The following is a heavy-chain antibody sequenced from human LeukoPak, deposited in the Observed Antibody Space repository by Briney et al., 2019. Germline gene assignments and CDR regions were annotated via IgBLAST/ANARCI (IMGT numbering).Heavy chain of an antibody. CDR3: ARLGGYDSSGYFFYYFDY. D-gene: IGHD3-22*01. CDR2: IYHSGRT. Sequence: SETLSLTCTVSGYSISSGYYWGWIRQPPGKGLEWIGSIYHSGRTFYNPSLKSRVTISVDTSKNQFSLKLSSVTAADTAVYYYARLGGYDSSGYFFYYFDYWGQGTLVTVSS. J-gene: IGHJ4*02. V-gene: IGHV4-38-2*02. CDR1: GYSISSGYY.